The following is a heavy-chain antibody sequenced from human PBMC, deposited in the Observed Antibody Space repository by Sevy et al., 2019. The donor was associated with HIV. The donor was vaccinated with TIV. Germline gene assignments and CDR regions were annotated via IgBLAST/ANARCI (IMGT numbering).Heavy chain of an antibody. D-gene: IGHD3-10*01. V-gene: IGHV3-9*01. CDR2: ISWNSGSI. CDR3: AKAKGKDYYGSGGDY. J-gene: IGHJ4*02. CDR1: GFTFDDYA. Sequence: SLKISCAASGFTFDDYAMHWVRQAPGKGLEWVSGISWNSGSIGYADSVKGRFTISRDNAKNSLYLQMNSLRAEDTALYYCAKAKGKDYYGSGGDYWGQGTLVTVSS.